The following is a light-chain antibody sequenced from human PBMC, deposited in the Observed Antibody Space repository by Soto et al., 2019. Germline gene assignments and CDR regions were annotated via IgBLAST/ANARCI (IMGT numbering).Light chain of an antibody. CDR1: QSVSSSY. CDR2: GAS. CDR3: QQYNKWPRT. Sequence: EIVLTQSPGALSLPPGGRATLSCRASQSVSSSYLAWYQQKPGQAPRLLIYGASSRATGIPDRFSGSGSGTDFTLTISRLEPEDFAVYYCQQYNKWPRTFGQGTKVDIK. V-gene: IGKV3-20*01. J-gene: IGKJ1*01.